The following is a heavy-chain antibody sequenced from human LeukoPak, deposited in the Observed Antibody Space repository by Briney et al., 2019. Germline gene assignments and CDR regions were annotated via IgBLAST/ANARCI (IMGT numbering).Heavy chain of an antibody. Sequence: PSHTLSLTCTVSGGSISSGSYYWSWIRQPAGKGLEWIGRIYTSGSTYYNPSLQSHVTISVDTSKTQYSLKLSSVTAADTAVHSRARADYDFWSGDYYFDYWGQGTLVTVSS. CDR1: GGSISSGSYY. CDR3: ARADYDFWSGDYYFDY. V-gene: IGHV4-61*02. CDR2: IYTSGST. D-gene: IGHD3-3*01. J-gene: IGHJ4*02.